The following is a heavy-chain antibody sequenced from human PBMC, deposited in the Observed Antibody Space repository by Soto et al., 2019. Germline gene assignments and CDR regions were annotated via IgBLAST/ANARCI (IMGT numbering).Heavy chain of an antibody. Sequence: QIHLVQSGAEVKKPGASVKVSCKASGYTFTSDGIAWVRQAPGQGLEWMGCISAHSGNTLYAKKFQGRVTMTTDTSTSTAYMDLRSLRSDDTAVYYCARQGGNAYGDYVWFDPWGQGTLVTVSS. CDR1: GYTFTSDG. J-gene: IGHJ5*02. CDR2: ISAHSGNT. V-gene: IGHV1-18*01. D-gene: IGHD4-17*01. CDR3: ARQGGNAYGDYVWFDP.